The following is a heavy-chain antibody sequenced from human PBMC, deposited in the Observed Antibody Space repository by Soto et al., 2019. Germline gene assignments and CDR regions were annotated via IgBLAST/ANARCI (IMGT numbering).Heavy chain of an antibody. CDR2: IVPNFGTP. V-gene: IGHV1-69*01. Sequence: SVKVSFKASGDTFSRYTFNWVRQAPGQGLEWMGGIVPNFGTPNYAPTFQDRVAITADESTNTAYMEINGLTSEDTAIYYCARGGYIDPSRHFDAWGQGTLVTVSS. CDR1: GDTFSRYT. D-gene: IGHD3-9*01. J-gene: IGHJ5*02. CDR3: ARGGYIDPSRHFDA.